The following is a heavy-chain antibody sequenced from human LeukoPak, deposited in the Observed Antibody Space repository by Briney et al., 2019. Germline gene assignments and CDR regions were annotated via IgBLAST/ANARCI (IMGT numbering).Heavy chain of an antibody. J-gene: IGHJ4*02. V-gene: IGHV4-30-4*01. D-gene: IGHD5-12*01. CDR3: ARGGVDIVATILFDY. CDR2: IYYSGST. CDR1: GGSISSGDYS. Sequence: PSETLSLTCTVSGGSISSGDYSWSWIRQPPGKGLEWIGYIYYSGSTYYNPSLKSRVTISVDTSKNQFSLKLSSVTAADTAVYYCARGGVDIVATILFDYWGQGTLVTVSS.